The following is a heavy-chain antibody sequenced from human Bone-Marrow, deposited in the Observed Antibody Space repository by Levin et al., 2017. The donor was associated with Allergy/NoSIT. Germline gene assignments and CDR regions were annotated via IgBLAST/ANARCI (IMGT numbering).Heavy chain of an antibody. Sequence: ASVKVSCKASGYTFTSYYMHWVRQAPGRGLEWMGIINPSGGSTSYAQKFQDRVTLTRDTSTSTVYMELSSLRSEDTAVYYCARDGFLDIYTTIDYWGQGSLVTVSS. CDR2: INPSGGST. V-gene: IGHV1-46*01. CDR1: GYTFTSYY. CDR3: ARDGFLDIYTTIDY. J-gene: IGHJ4*02. D-gene: IGHD1-1*01.